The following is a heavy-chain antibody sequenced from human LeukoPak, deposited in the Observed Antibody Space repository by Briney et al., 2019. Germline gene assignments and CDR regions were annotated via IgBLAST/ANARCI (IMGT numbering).Heavy chain of an antibody. Sequence: GASVKVSCKASGFTFTDYYIHWVRQAPGQGLERMGWIDPNTGDTNYSQKFRGRVTMTRDTSITTSYMEVSSLRSDDSAVYYCVRWKDYFGSGNRYFDYWGQGTLVTVSS. D-gene: IGHD3-10*01. CDR1: GFTFTDYY. CDR2: IDPNTGDT. CDR3: VRWKDYFGSGNRYFDY. J-gene: IGHJ4*02. V-gene: IGHV1-2*02.